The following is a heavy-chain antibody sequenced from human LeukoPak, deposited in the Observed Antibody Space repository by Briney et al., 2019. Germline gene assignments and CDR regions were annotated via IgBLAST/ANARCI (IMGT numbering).Heavy chain of an antibody. CDR1: GGSISSYY. J-gene: IGHJ4*02. CDR2: IYYSGST. D-gene: IGHD3-22*01. V-gene: IGHV4-59*01. CDR3: AKSRRWLFPSADY. Sequence: SETLSLTCTVSGGSISSYYWSWIRQPPGKGLEWIGYIYYSGSTNYNPSLKSRVTISVDTSKNQFSLKLSSVTAADTAVYYCAKSRRWLFPSADYWGQGTLVTVSS.